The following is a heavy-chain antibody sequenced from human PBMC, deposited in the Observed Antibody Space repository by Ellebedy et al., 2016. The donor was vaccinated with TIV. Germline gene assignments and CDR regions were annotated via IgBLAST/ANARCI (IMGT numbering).Heavy chain of an antibody. CDR1: GYNFTSHW. CDR3: ARVTDYFYYYMDV. Sequence: GESLKISXKGSGYNFTSHWIGWVRQMPGKGLEWMGIIYPGDSDTRYSPSFQGQVTISADKSISTAYLQWSSLKASDTAMYYCARVTDYFYYYMDVWGKGTTVTVSS. J-gene: IGHJ6*03. CDR2: IYPGDSDT. D-gene: IGHD3-16*01. V-gene: IGHV5-51*01.